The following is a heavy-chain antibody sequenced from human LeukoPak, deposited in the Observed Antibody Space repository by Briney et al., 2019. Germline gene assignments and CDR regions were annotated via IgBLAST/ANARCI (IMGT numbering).Heavy chain of an antibody. CDR2: IYYSGTT. J-gene: IGHJ4*02. V-gene: IGHV4-39*07. D-gene: IGHD6-13*01. CDR1: GGSISTSHYY. CDR3: ARDKGYHFDY. Sequence: SETLSLTCTVSGGSISTSHYYWGWIRQPPGKGLEWIGSIYYSGTTYNNPSLKSRVTISVDTSKNQFSLKLSSVTAADTAVYYCARDKGYHFDYWGQGSLATVSS.